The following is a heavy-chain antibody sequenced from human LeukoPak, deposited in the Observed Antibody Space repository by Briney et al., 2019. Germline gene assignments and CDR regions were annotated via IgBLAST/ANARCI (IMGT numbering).Heavy chain of an antibody. D-gene: IGHD3-22*01. Sequence: PGGSLRLSCAASGFTFSSYGMHWVRQAPGKGLEWVAFIRYDGSNKYYADSVKGRFTISRDNSKNTLYLQMNSLRAEDTAVYYCARDLEAYYDSSGYALDYWGQGTLVTVSS. V-gene: IGHV3-30*02. CDR2: IRYDGSNK. CDR3: ARDLEAYYDSSGYALDY. CDR1: GFTFSSYG. J-gene: IGHJ4*02.